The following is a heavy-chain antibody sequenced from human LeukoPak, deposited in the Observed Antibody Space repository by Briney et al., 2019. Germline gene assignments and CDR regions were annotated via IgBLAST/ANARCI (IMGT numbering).Heavy chain of an antibody. CDR3: ASSGYNGYEGHMDV. Sequence: GGSLRLSCAASGFTFSNYAMSWVRQAPGKGLEWVSAISSSSYIYYADSVEGRFTISRDYSKNSLYLQMNSLRPEDTAVYYCASSGYNGYEGHMDVWGNGTTVIISS. V-gene: IGHV3-21*06. CDR1: GFTFSNYA. CDR2: ISSSSYI. J-gene: IGHJ6*03. D-gene: IGHD5-12*01.